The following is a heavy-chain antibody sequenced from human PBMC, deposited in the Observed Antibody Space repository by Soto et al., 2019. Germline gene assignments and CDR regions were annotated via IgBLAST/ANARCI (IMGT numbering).Heavy chain of an antibody. CDR1: GFTFSSYS. CDR2: ISGSGSNI. J-gene: IGHJ5*02. V-gene: IGHV3-21*01. Sequence: GGSLRLSSAASGFTFSSYSINWVRQAPGKRLEWVSSISGSGSNIYYADSVQGRFTISRDNAKNSLYLQMNSLSAEDTPVYYCARARAYDFIWGTYRADWYVPCSQGTLVTVSS. CDR3: ARARAYDFIWGTYRADWYVP. D-gene: IGHD3-16*02.